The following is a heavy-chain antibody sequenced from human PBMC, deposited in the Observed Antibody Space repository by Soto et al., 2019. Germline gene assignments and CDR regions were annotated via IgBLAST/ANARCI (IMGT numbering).Heavy chain of an antibody. J-gene: IGHJ3*02. Sequence: QVQLVQSGAEVKKPGSSVKVSCKASGGTFSSYAISWVRQAPGQGLEWMGGIIPIFGTANYAQKFQGRVTITADESTSTAYMELSSLRSEDTAVYYCANYYYGSGSYSTGDAFDIWGQGTMVTVSS. CDR3: ANYYYGSGSYSTGDAFDI. D-gene: IGHD3-10*01. CDR1: GGTFSSYA. CDR2: IIPIFGTA. V-gene: IGHV1-69*01.